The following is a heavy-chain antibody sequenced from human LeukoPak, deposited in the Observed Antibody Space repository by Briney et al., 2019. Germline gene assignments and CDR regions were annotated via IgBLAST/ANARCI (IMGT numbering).Heavy chain of an antibody. CDR1: GGSISSYY. V-gene: IGHV4-59*01. D-gene: IGHD5-18*01. CDR3: AREGYSYGPLDY. J-gene: IGHJ4*02. CDR2: IYYSGST. Sequence: PSETLSLTCTVSGGSISSYYWSWIRQPPGKGLEWIGYIYYSGSTNYNPSLKSRVTISVDTSKNQFSLKLSSVTAADTAVYYCAREGYSYGPLDYWGQGTLVTVSS.